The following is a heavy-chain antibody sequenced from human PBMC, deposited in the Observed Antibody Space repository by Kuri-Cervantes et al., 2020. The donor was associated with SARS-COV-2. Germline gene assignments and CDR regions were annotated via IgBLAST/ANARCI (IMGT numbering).Heavy chain of an antibody. CDR1: GYSISSGHY. Sequence: SETLSLTCTVSGYSISSGHYWGWIRQPPGKGLEWIGSIYHSGSTYYNPSLKSRVTISVGTSKNQFSLKLSSVTAADTAVYYCARGSESPPFDYWGQGTLVTVSS. J-gene: IGHJ4*02. D-gene: IGHD2/OR15-2a*01. CDR3: ARGSESPPFDY. CDR2: IYHSGST. V-gene: IGHV4-38-2*02.